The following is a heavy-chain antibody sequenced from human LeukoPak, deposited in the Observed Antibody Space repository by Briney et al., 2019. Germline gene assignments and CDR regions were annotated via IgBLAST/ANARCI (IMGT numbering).Heavy chain of an antibody. CDR1: GFTFDDYA. V-gene: IGHV3-9*01. J-gene: IGHJ4*02. CDR3: AKTASSSWGPFDY. CDR2: ISRNSGSI. D-gene: IGHD6-13*01. Sequence: SGGSLRLSCAASGFTFDDYAMHWVRQAPGKGLEWVSGISRNSGSIGYADSVKGRFTISRDNAKNSLYLQMNSLRAEDTALYYCAKTASSSWGPFDYWGQGTLVTVSS.